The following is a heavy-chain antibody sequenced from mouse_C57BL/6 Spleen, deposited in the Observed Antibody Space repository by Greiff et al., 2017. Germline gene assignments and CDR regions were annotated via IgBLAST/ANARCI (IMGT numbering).Heavy chain of an antibody. V-gene: IGHV1-69*01. J-gene: IGHJ1*03. Sequence: QVQLQQPGAELVMPGASVKLSCKASGYTFTSYWMHWVKQRPGQGLEWIGEIDPSDSYTNYNQKFKGKSTLTVDKSSSTAYVQLSSLTSEDSAVYYGARMGGGGYWDVGGTGTTVTVSS. CDR2: IDPSDSYT. CDR1: GYTFTSYW. D-gene: IGHD1-1*02. CDR3: ARMGGGGYWDV.